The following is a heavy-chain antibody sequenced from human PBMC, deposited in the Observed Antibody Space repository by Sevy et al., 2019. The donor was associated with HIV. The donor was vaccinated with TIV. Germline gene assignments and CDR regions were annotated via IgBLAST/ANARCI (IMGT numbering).Heavy chain of an antibody. CDR1: VFTFSSHW. J-gene: IGHJ4*02. CDR3: ARGGIYNYDYVAY. D-gene: IGHD3-16*01. Sequence: GGSLRLSCAASVFTFSSHWMHWVRQVPGKGLVWVSRTNGDGITTTYADSVKGRFTISRDNTMNTLYLQMNSLRAEDTGIYYCARGGIYNYDYVAYWGQGTLVTVSS. CDR2: TNGDGITT. V-gene: IGHV3-74*01.